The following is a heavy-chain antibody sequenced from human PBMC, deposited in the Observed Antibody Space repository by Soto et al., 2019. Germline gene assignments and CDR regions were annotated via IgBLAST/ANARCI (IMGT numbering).Heavy chain of an antibody. J-gene: IGHJ3*02. CDR2: IYSVGGT. D-gene: IGHD2-15*01. CDR1: GLTVSNNY. CDR3: APHVSCSGGSCQYDAFAI. Sequence: PGGSLRLSCAASGLTVSNNYMSWVRQVPGKGLEWVSVIYSVGGTYYADSVKGRFAMSRDTSESTLYLQMNSLGAEDTAAYYCAPHVSCSGGSCQYDAFAIRGQGTMVTVSS. V-gene: IGHV3-53*01.